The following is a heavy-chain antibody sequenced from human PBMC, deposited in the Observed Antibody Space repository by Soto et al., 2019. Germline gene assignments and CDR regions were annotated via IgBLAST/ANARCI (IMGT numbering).Heavy chain of an antibody. CDR2: IYYSGST. V-gene: IGHV4-39*01. D-gene: IGHD5-12*01. Sequence: SETLSLTCTASGGSISSSSYYWGWIRQPPGKGLEWIGSIYYSGSTYYNPSLKSRVTISVDTSKNQFSLKLSSVTAADTAVYYCARSNSGYDWFDYWGQGTLVTVSS. CDR1: GGSISSSSYY. J-gene: IGHJ4*02. CDR3: ARSNSGYDWFDY.